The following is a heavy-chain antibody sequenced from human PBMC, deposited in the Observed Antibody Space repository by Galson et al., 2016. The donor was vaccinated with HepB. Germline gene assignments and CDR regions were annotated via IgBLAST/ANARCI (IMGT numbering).Heavy chain of an antibody. CDR1: GFTVTTND. Sequence: SLRLSCAASGFTVTTNDMSWVRQAPGKGLEWVSIIYSGGDRYYADSVKGRFTISRDNSENTLYLQMNSLRADDTAVYYCARDGYYYAMDVWGQGTTVTVSS. V-gene: IGHV3-53*01. CDR2: IYSGGDR. CDR3: ARDGYYYAMDV. J-gene: IGHJ6*02.